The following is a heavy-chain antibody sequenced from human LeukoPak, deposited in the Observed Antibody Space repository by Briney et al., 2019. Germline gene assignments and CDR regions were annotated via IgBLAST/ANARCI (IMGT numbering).Heavy chain of an antibody. CDR1: GDSIRIYY. J-gene: IGHJ5*02. V-gene: IGHV4-59*07. Sequence: SDTLSLTCTVSGDSIRIYYWSWIRQPPGKGLEWIGDVYYRGRTNYNPSLKSQVTISVDTSKNQFSLKLTSVTAADTAVYYCARVLANWKDLGTHWFDPWGQGTLVTVSS. CDR3: ARVLANWKDLGTHWFDP. CDR2: VYYRGRT. D-gene: IGHD1-20*01.